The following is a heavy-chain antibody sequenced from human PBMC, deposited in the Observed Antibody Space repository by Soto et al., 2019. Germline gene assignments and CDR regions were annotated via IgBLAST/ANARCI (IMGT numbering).Heavy chain of an antibody. CDR1: GFTFSSYA. CDR3: AKEGTIVVVPNYGMDV. J-gene: IGHJ6*02. CDR2: ISGSGGST. V-gene: IGHV3-23*01. Sequence: GGSLRLSCAASGFTFSSYAMSWVRQAPGKGLEWVSAISGSGGSTYYADSVKGRFTISRDNSKNTLYLQMNSLRAEDTAVYYCAKEGTIVVVPNYGMDVWGQGTTVTVSS. D-gene: IGHD2-2*01.